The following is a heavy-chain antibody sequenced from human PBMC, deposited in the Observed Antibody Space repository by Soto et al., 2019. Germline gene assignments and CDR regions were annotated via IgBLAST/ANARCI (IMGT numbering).Heavy chain of an antibody. CDR1: VFSFSDYA. D-gene: IGHD6-13*01. CDR2: ISESGGST. Sequence: GGSLRLSCAASVFSFSDYAMSWVRQAPGKGLEWVSVISESGGSTHYADSVRGRFTVSRDNSKNSLSLRMKSLRDEDTAVYFCAKRSPYSSGWYSPIFDYWGQGALVTVSS. CDR3: AKRSPYSSGWYSPIFDY. V-gene: IGHV3-23*01. J-gene: IGHJ4*02.